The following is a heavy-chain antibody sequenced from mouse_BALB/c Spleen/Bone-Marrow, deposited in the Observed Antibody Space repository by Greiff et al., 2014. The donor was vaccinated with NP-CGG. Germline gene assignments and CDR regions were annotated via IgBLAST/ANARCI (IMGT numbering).Heavy chain of an antibody. CDR1: GNTFTSYD. CDR3: VRSRLRDWYFDV. V-gene: IGHV1S56*01. CDR2: IFPGDSTT. D-gene: IGHD1-2*01. J-gene: IGHJ1*01. Sequence: QVQLQESGVELVKPGASVKLSCKASGNTFTSYDINWVRQRPEQGLEWIGWIFPGDSTTKYNEKFEGKATLSTDKSSSTVHKQLSRLTSEDSAVYFCVRSRLRDWYFDVWGAGTTVTISS.